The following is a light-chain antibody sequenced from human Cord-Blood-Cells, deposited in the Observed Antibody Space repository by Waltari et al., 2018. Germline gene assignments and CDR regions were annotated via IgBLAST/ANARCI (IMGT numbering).Light chain of an antibody. CDR1: SCDVGGYNY. CDR3: SSYTSSSTLV. CDR2: DVS. V-gene: IGLV2-14*01. Sequence: QSALTHPASVSGSTGQAITITCTGTSCDVGGYNYVSWYKQHPGKAPKRMIYDVSSRPSGVSNRFSGSKSGNTASLTISDLQAEDESDYYCSSYTSSSTLVFGGGTKLTVL. J-gene: IGLJ2*01.